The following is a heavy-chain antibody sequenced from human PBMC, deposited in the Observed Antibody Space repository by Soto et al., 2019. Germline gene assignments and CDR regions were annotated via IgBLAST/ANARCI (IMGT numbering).Heavy chain of an antibody. J-gene: IGHJ5*02. CDR2: IWSDGSNK. V-gene: IGHV3-33*01. Sequence: QVQLVESGGGVVQPGRSLSLSCAASGFTFSKYAIHWVRQAPGRGLEWVSVIWSDGSNKYYTDSVKGRFTISRDNSKNTVHLQMNSLRAQDTAVYYCARDQTGSYPYNWFDTWGQGTLVTVSS. CDR3: ARDQTGSYPYNWFDT. CDR1: GFTFSKYA. D-gene: IGHD1-26*01.